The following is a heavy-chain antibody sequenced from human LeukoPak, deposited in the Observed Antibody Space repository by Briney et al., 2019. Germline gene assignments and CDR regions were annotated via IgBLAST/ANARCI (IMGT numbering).Heavy chain of an antibody. J-gene: IGHJ4*02. CDR1: GFTFNSYW. V-gene: IGHV3-7*01. CDR2: VQQEGSEK. CDR3: AREREARADPVPDY. D-gene: IGHD6-6*01. Sequence: GGSLRLSCAASGFTFNSYWMSWVRQAPGKGLEWVANVQQEGSEKYYVDSVKGRFTISRDNAKNSVYLQMNSLRAEDTAVYYCAREREARADPVPDYWGQGTLVTVSS.